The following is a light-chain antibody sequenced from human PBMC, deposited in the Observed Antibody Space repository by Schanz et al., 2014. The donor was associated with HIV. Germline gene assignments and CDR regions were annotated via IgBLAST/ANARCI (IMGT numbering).Light chain of an antibody. V-gene: IGKV1-5*03. CDR3: QQYSNWWT. CDR1: QSISSW. CDR2: KAS. J-gene: IGKJ1*01. Sequence: DIQMTQSPSTLSASVGDRVTITCRASQSISSWLAWYQQKPGKAPKLLIYKASSLQIGVPSRFSGSGSGTEFTLTISSLQPDDYATYYCQQYSNWWTFGQGTKVEV.